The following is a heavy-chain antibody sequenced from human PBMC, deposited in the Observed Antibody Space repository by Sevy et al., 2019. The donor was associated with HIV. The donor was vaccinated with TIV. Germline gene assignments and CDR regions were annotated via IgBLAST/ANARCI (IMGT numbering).Heavy chain of an antibody. CDR2: ISYDGSNK. Sequence: GGSLRLSCAASGFIFSNYAMHWVRQAPGKGLEWVAVISYDGSNKYYAASVKGRFTISRDNSKNTVYLQMNSLRAEDTAVYYCAKDSSSWYFFDYWGQGTLVTVSS. CDR1: GFIFSNYA. J-gene: IGHJ4*02. CDR3: AKDSSSWYFFDY. V-gene: IGHV3-30*18. D-gene: IGHD6-13*01.